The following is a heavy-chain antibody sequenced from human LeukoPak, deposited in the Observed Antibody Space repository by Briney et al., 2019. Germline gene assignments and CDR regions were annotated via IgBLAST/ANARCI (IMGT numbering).Heavy chain of an antibody. J-gene: IGHJ4*02. Sequence: SETLSLTCTVSGGSMTNFYWGWIRQPPGMGLEWIGYIYYRGSTNYNPSLKSRVTISVDTSKNQFSLKLSSVNAADTAVYYCERDLDGRRLFDYWGQGTLVTVSS. D-gene: IGHD5-24*01. CDR2: IYYRGST. CDR3: ERDLDGRRLFDY. V-gene: IGHV4-59*01. CDR1: GGSMTNFY.